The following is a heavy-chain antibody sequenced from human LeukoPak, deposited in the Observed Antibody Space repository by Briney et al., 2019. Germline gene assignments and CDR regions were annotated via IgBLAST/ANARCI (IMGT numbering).Heavy chain of an antibody. J-gene: IGHJ4*02. Sequence: GGSLRLSCAASGFTFSSYEMNWVRQAPGKGLEWVSYISSSGSTIYYADSVKGRFTISRDNAKNSLYLQMNSLRAEDTAVYYCARDRGWLRKAAYWGQGTLVTVSS. CDR1: GFTFSSYE. CDR2: ISSSGSTI. CDR3: ARDRGWLRKAAY. D-gene: IGHD5-24*01. V-gene: IGHV3-48*03.